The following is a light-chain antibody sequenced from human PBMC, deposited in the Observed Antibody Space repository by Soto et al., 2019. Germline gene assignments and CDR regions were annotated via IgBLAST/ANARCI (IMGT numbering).Light chain of an antibody. CDR3: QQSYSTPWT. CDR1: QNIRNY. CDR2: GAA. V-gene: IGKV1-39*01. J-gene: IGKJ1*01. Sequence: DIQMTQSPSSLSASVGDRVAITCRASQNIRNYLNWYQQKPGKAPRVLIYGAASLQSGVPSRFSGSGSGTDFTLTISSLQPEDFAAYYCQQSYSTPWTFGQGTKVDI.